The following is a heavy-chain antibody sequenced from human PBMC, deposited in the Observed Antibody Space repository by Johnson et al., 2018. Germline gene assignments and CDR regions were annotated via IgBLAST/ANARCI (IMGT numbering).Heavy chain of an antibody. D-gene: IGHD3-10*01. CDR2: IRSRAFGGTT. CDR3: TRDAQGTYGPGRVFDY. Sequence: EVQLVETGGGLVKPGRSLRLSCTGSDFPFSDYDLIWLRQAPGKGLEWVGFIRSRAFGGTTEYGASVRGRFTISRDDSKSTASRQMNSLETEDTAVYYFTRDAQGTYGPGRVFDYWGQGTLVTVSS. J-gene: IGHJ4*02. V-gene: IGHV3-49*05. CDR1: DFPFSDYD.